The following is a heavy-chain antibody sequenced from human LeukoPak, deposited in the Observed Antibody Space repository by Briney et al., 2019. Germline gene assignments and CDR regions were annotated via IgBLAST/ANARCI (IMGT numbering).Heavy chain of an antibody. CDR3: ARGDGYNPFDY. Sequence: GGSLRLSRAVSGLTFRSYWTHWVRQAPGKGLVWVSSITSDGSSTSYADAVEGRLTVSRDDAKNTLYLQMNSLRAEDTAVYYCARGDGYNPFDYWGQGTLVTVSS. J-gene: IGHJ4*02. D-gene: IGHD5-24*01. V-gene: IGHV3-74*01. CDR2: ITSDGSST. CDR1: GLTFRSYW.